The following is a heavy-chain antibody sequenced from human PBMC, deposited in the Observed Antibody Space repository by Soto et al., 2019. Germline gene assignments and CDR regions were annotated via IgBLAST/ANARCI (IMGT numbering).Heavy chain of an antibody. Sequence: QVQLVESGGGLVKPGGSLRLSCAASGFTFSDYYMSWIRQAPGKGLEWVSYISSSGSTIYYADSVKGRFTISRDNAKNSQXLQMNSLRAEDTAVYYCARANEAEPWGGIDNWFDPWGQGTLVTVSS. V-gene: IGHV3-11*01. CDR1: GFTFSDYY. CDR2: ISSSGSTI. D-gene: IGHD1-26*01. CDR3: ARANEAEPWGGIDNWFDP. J-gene: IGHJ5*02.